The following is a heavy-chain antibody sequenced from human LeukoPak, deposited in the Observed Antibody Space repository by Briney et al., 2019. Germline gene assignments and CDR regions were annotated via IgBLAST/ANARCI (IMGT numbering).Heavy chain of an antibody. CDR3: ARGYSYSWGY. J-gene: IGHJ4*02. V-gene: IGHV3-33*01. Sequence: GGSLRLSCVSSGFTFSNYGMHWVRQAPGKGLEWVALIWHDGSNKYYADSVRGRVTISRDNSKNTLYLQMNSLRAEDTAVYYCARGYSYSWGYWGQGALVTVSS. D-gene: IGHD5-18*01. CDR1: GFTFSNYG. CDR2: IWHDGSNK.